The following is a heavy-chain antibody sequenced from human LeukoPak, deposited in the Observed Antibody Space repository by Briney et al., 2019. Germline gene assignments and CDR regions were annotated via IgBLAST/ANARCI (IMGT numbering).Heavy chain of an antibody. J-gene: IGHJ3*02. CDR1: GYTFTGYY. CDR3: AREMRAVAPYCGGDCYYDAFDI. Sequence: ASVKVSCKASGYTFTGYYMHWVRQAPGQGLEWMGWINPNSGGTNYAQKFQGRVTMTRDTSISTAYMELSRLRSDDTAVYYCAREMRAVAPYCGGDCYYDAFDIWGQGTMVTVSS. D-gene: IGHD2-21*02. V-gene: IGHV1-2*02. CDR2: INPNSGGT.